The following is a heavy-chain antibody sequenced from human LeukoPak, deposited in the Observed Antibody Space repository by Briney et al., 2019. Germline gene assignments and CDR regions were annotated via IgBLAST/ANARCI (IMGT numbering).Heavy chain of an antibody. Sequence: PSETLSLTCMVSGGSINSTTNYWGWIRQPPGKGLEWIGSIYHSGSTYYNPSLKSRVTISVDTSKNQFSLKLSSVTAADTAVYYCARAIEVGAMTPFDYWGQGTLVTVSS. V-gene: IGHV4-39*07. CDR2: IYHSGST. CDR3: ARAIEVGAMTPFDY. D-gene: IGHD1-26*01. J-gene: IGHJ4*02. CDR1: GGSINSTTNY.